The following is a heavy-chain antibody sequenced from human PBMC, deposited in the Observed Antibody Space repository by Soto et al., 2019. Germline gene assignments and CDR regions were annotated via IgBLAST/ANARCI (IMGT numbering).Heavy chain of an antibody. Sequence: QVQLVQSGAEVKKPGSSVKVSCKASGGTFSTYAITWVRQAPGQGLEWLGGIIPIFGTTDYARKFQGRVTITAAESTSAVFIELSSLTSEDTAVYYCARGVGAYYIDYWGQGTLVNVSS. D-gene: IGHD1-26*01. J-gene: IGHJ4*02. V-gene: IGHV1-69*01. CDR3: ARGVGAYYIDY. CDR2: IIPIFGTT. CDR1: GGTFSTYA.